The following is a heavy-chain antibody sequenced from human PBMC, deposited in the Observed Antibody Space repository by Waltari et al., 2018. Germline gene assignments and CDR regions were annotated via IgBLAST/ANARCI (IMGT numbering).Heavy chain of an antibody. CDR2: IIPIFGTA. CDR1: GGTFSSYA. D-gene: IGHD6-13*01. J-gene: IGHJ4*02. CDR3: AREPTGYSSSWYRYYFDY. Sequence: QVQLVQSGAEVKKPGSSVKVSCKASGGTFSSYAISWVRQAPGQGLEWMGRIIPIFGTANYAQKFQGRVTITADKSTSTAYMELSSLRSEDTAVYYCAREPTGYSSSWYRYYFDYWGQGTLVTVSS. V-gene: IGHV1-69*08.